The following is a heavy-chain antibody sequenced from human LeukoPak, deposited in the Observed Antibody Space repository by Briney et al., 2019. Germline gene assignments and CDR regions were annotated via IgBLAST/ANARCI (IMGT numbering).Heavy chain of an antibody. D-gene: IGHD5-18*01. CDR3: AKGIQNNWFDP. V-gene: IGHV1-2*02. J-gene: IGHJ5*02. Sequence: AAVKVSCKASGYTFTVYYMHWVRQAPGQGLEWMGWINPNSGGTNYAQKSQGRVTMTRDTSISTAYMELSRLRSDDTAVYYCAKGIQNNWFDPWGQGTLVTVSS. CDR1: GYTFTVYY. CDR2: INPNSGGT.